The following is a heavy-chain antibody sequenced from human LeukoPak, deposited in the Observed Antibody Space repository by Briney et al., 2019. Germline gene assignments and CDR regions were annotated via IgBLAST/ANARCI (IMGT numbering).Heavy chain of an antibody. CDR3: ARLNTVTPYYCYYMDV. CDR2: IYSSGST. V-gene: IGHV4-4*07. Sequence: SETLSLTCTVSGGSINSYYWSWLRQPAGKGLEWIGRIYSSGSTNYNPSLKSRVTMSVDTSKNQFSLKLSSVTAADTAVYYCARLNTVTPYYCYYMDVWGKGTTVTVSS. J-gene: IGHJ6*03. D-gene: IGHD4-17*01. CDR1: GGSINSYY.